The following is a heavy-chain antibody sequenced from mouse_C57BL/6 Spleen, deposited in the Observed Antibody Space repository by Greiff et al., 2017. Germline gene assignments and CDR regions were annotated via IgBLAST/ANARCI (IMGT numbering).Heavy chain of an antibody. CDR1: GYTFTSSW. CDR2: IDPSDSYT. V-gene: IGHV1-69*01. J-gene: IGHJ3*01. D-gene: IGHD2-5*01. CDR3: ARGDSNLCAY. Sequence: QVQLQQPGAELVLPGASVKLSCKASGYTFTSSWMHWVKPRPGHGLAWIGEIDPSDSYTNYTQKFKGKATLSVDKASSAADMAVISLTSEDAAVYYCARGDSNLCAYWGQGTLVTVSA.